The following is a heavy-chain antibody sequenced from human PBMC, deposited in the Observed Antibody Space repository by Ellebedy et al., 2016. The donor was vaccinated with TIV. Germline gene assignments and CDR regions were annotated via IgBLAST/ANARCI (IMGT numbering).Heavy chain of an antibody. J-gene: IGHJ5*02. Sequence: PGGSLRLSCAASGFRFGSYIMNWVRQATGKAPAWVSSISSDSRDLSYADSGKGRFTISRANAKNLLYLQMNTLGVEDTAVYYCAAGSREYWFDPWGQGTLVTVSS. D-gene: IGHD3-10*01. CDR3: AAGSREYWFDP. CDR2: ISSDSRDL. CDR1: GFRFGSYI. V-gene: IGHV3-21*01.